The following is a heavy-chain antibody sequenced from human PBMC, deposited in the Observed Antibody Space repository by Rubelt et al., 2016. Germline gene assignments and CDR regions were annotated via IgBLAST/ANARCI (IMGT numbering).Heavy chain of an antibody. J-gene: IGHJ3*02. CDR3: ARDQLALYAFDI. V-gene: IGHV1-18*01. Sequence: QVQLVQSGAEVKKPGASVKVSCKASGYTFTSYGISWVRQAPGQGLEWMGWISAYDGNTNYAQKLKGRVTIATDPSTSKAYMGLRSRRSDDTAVYFCARDQLALYAFDIWGQGTMVTVSS. D-gene: IGHD1-1*01. CDR1: GYTFTSYG. CDR2: ISAYDGNT.